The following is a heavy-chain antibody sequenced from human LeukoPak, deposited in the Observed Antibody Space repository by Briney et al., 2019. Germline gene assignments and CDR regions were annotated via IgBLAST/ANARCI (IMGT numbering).Heavy chain of an antibody. D-gene: IGHD2-8*01. CDR3: ARCGMLALGYYYYYYMDV. CDR1: VGTFSSYA. Sequence: SVKVSCKASVGTFSSYAISWVRQAPGQGLEWMGGIIPIFGTANYAQKFQGRVTITADESTSTAYMELSSLRPEDTAVYYCARCGMLALGYYYYYYMDVWGKGTTVTVSS. CDR2: IIPIFGTA. V-gene: IGHV1-69*01. J-gene: IGHJ6*03.